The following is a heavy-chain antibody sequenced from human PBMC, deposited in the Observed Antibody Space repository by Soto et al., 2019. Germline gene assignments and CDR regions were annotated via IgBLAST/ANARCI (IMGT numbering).Heavy chain of an antibody. J-gene: IGHJ4*02. Sequence: ASVKVSCKASGYTFTSYYMHWVRQAPGQGLEWMGIINASGGSTSYAQKFQGRVTMTRDTSTSTAYMELRSLRSDDTAVYYCATRADVYRSGWSPGIWGQGTLVTVSS. D-gene: IGHD6-19*01. CDR3: ATRADVYRSGWSPGI. CDR1: GYTFTSYY. CDR2: INASGGST. V-gene: IGHV1-46*01.